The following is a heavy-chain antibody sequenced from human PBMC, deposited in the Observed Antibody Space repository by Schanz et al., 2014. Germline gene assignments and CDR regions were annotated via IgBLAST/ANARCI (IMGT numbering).Heavy chain of an antibody. J-gene: IGHJ4*02. CDR1: GGSISSYY. CDR3: ARHLAESAAAAFDS. V-gene: IGHV4-59*12. CDR2: IYYSVTT. Sequence: QVQLQESGPGLVKPSETLSLTCTVSGGSISSYYWNWIRQPPGKGLEWIGYIYYSVTTNYNPSLKSRVTISVDTSKNQFFLKLSSVAAADTAVYYCARHLAESAAAAFDSWGQGTLVAVSS. D-gene: IGHD2-2*01.